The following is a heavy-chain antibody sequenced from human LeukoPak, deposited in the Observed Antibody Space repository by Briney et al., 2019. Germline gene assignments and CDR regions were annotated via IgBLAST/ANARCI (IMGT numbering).Heavy chain of an antibody. CDR2: INPNSGGT. J-gene: IGHJ4*02. Sequence: ASVKVSCKASGYTFTGYYMHWVRQATGQGLEWMGWINPNSGGTNYAQKFQGRVTVTRDTSISTAYMELSRLRSDDTAVYYCARETERGALDYWGQGTLVTVSS. CDR1: GYTFTGYY. CDR3: ARETERGALDY. V-gene: IGHV1-2*02. D-gene: IGHD3-10*01.